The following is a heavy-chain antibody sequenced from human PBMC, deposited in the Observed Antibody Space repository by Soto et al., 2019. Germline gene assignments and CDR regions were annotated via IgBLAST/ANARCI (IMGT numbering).Heavy chain of an antibody. Sequence: PGGSLRLSCAASGFTFSSYWMSWVRQAPGKGLEWVANIKQDGSEKYYVDSVKGRFTISRDNAKNSLYLQMNSLRAEDTAVYYCAKSHSSSWINWFDPWGQGTLVTVFS. V-gene: IGHV3-7*03. CDR2: IKQDGSEK. CDR3: AKSHSSSWINWFDP. J-gene: IGHJ5*02. D-gene: IGHD6-13*01. CDR1: GFTFSSYW.